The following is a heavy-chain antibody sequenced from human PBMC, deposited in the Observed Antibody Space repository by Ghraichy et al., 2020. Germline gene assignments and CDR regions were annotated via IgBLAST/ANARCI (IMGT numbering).Heavy chain of an antibody. CDR2: INHSGST. CDR3: ARGVSSWYFRFDP. V-gene: IGHV4-34*01. D-gene: IGHD6-13*01. J-gene: IGHJ5*02. CDR1: GGSFSGYY. Sequence: SETLSLTCAVYGGSFSGYYWSWIRQPPGKGLEWIGEINHSGSTNYNPSLKSRVTISVDTSKNQFSLKLSSVTAADTAVYYCARGVSSWYFRFDPWGQGTLVTVSS.